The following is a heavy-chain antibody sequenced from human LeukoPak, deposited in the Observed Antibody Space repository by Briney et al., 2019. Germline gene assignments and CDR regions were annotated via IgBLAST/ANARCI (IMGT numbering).Heavy chain of an antibody. CDR2: ISAYNGNT. CDR1: GYTFTSYG. Sequence: GASVKVSCTASGYTFTSYGISWVRQAPGQGLEWMGWISAYNGNTNYAQKLQGRVTMTTDTSTSTAYMELRSLRSDDTAVYYCARTTLSLYYYYGMDVWGQGTTVTVSS. D-gene: IGHD4-11*01. J-gene: IGHJ6*02. V-gene: IGHV1-18*01. CDR3: ARTTLSLYYYYGMDV.